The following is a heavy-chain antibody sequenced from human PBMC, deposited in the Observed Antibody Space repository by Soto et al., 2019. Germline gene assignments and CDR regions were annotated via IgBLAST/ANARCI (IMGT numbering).Heavy chain of an antibody. CDR2: INHSGIT. J-gene: IGHJ4*02. V-gene: IGHV4-34*01. CDR1: GGSFSGYF. CDR3: VRGPYNYNSRYFDL. D-gene: IGHD1-1*01. Sequence: PSETLSLTCTVSGGSFSGYFWTWIRQPPGKGLEWLAEINHSGITNYNPSVESRVSMSVDTSKNQFSLRLYSVTAADTAVYYCVRGPYNYNSRYFDLRGQGTPVTVSS.